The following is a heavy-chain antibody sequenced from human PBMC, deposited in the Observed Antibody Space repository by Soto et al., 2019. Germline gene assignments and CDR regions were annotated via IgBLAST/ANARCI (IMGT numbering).Heavy chain of an antibody. D-gene: IGHD5-12*01. Sequence: SETLSLTCTVSGGSISGYYWSWIRQPPGKGLEWIGEINHSGNTNYNPSLKSRVTISVDTSKNQFSLKLSSVTAADTAVCYCARRKWLRSAYFDYWGQGTLVTVSS. J-gene: IGHJ4*02. CDR1: GGSISGYY. V-gene: IGHV4-34*01. CDR2: INHSGNT. CDR3: ARRKWLRSAYFDY.